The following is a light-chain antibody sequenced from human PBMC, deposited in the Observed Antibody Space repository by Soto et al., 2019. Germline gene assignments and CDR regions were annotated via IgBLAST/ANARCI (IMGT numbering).Light chain of an antibody. V-gene: IGLV2-14*01. CDR2: DVT. Sequence: QSALTQPASVSGSPGQSITISCTGTSSDVGGYNYVSWYQQHPGKAPKLMVYDVTNRPSGVSNRFSGSKSGNTASLTIPGLQAEDEADYYCSSYTSSSPLRVFGGGTKLTVL. CDR3: SSYTSSSPLRV. CDR1: SSDVGGYNY. J-gene: IGLJ2*01.